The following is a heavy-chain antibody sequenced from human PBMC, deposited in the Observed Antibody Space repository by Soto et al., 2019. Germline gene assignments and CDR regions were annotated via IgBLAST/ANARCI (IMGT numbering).Heavy chain of an antibody. V-gene: IGHV3-30*03. CDR2: ISYDGSNK. Sequence: GGSLRLSCAASGFTFSSYGMHWIRKAPGKGLEWVAVISYDGSNKYYADSVKGRFTISRDNSKNTLYLQMTSLRAEDTAVYYCARHNGDYFDYWGQGTLVTVSS. J-gene: IGHJ4*02. CDR1: GFTFSSYG. D-gene: IGHD4-17*01. CDR3: ARHNGDYFDY.